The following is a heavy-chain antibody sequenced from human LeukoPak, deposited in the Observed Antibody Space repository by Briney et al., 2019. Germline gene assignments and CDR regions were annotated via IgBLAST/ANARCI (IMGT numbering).Heavy chain of an antibody. D-gene: IGHD3-22*01. CDR2: IKQDGSEK. CDR3: ARDRGYYDSSGYYY. J-gene: IGHJ4*02. V-gene: IGHV3-7*01. Sequence: GSLRLSCAASGFTFSSYWMSWVRQAPGKGLEWVANIKQDGSEKYYVDSVKGRFTISRDNAKNSLYLQMNSLRAEDTAVYYRARDRGYYDSSGYYYWGQGTLVTVSS. CDR1: GFTFSSYW.